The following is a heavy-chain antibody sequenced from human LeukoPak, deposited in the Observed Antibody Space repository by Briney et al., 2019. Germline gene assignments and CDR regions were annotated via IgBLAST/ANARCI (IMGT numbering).Heavy chain of an antibody. CDR2: LNPNSGAT. Sequence: GASVKVSCETSGHTFTGNYIHWVRQAPGQGLEWMGWLNPNSGATRFAQKFRGRVTLTNGTHISTAFMELSSLRPDDTALYFCAKDVIYPLPPPTTVVKRYFESWGQGTLVTVSS. D-gene: IGHD4-11*01. J-gene: IGHJ4*02. CDR1: GHTFTGNY. CDR3: AKDVIYPLPPPTTVVKRYFES. V-gene: IGHV1-2*02.